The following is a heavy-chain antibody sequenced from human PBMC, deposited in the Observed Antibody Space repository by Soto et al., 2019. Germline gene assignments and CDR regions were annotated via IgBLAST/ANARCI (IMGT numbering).Heavy chain of an antibody. CDR1: GGTFSSYT. CDR2: IIPIFGTA. Sequence: HVQLVQSGAEVKKPGSSVKVSCKASGGTFSSYTISWVRQAPGQGLEWMGGIIPIFGTANYAQRFQGRVTITADESTSTAYMELSSLRSEDTAVYYCARQGESSGSYYYGMDVWGQGTTVIVSS. D-gene: IGHD3-22*01. V-gene: IGHV1-69*12. CDR3: ARQGESSGSYYYGMDV. J-gene: IGHJ6*02.